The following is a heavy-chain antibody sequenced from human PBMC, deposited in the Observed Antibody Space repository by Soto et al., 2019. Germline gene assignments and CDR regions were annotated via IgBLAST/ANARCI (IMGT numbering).Heavy chain of an antibody. J-gene: IGHJ6*03. V-gene: IGHV4-34*01. CDR1: GGSFSGYY. CDR2: NNHSGST. CDR3: SRGGGYCSSTSCNYYYYYYMDV. Sequence: SETLSLTCAVYGGSFSGYYWSWIRQPPGKGLEWNRENNHSGSTNYNPSLKSRVTISVDTSKNHFSLKLSSVTAADTAVFYCSRGGGYCSSTSCNYYYYYYMDVWGKGTTVTVSS. D-gene: IGHD2-2*01.